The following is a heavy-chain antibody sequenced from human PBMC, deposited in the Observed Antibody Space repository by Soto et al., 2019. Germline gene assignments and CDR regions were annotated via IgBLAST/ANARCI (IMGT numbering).Heavy chain of an antibody. CDR2: IYYSGST. D-gene: IGHD6-6*01. J-gene: IGHJ6*02. Sequence: SETLSLTCTVSGGSISSSSYYWGWIRQPPGKGLEWIGSIYYSGSTYYNPSLKSRVTISVDTSKNQFSLKLSSVTAADTAVYYCARAASSSPYYYYGMDVWRQGTTVTVPS. CDR1: GGSISSSSYY. V-gene: IGHV4-39*01. CDR3: ARAASSSPYYYYGMDV.